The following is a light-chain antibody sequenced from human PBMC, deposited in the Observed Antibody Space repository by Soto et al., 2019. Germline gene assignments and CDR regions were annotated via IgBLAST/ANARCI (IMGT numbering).Light chain of an antibody. CDR3: QQYYSYPPWT. CDR2: AAS. V-gene: IGKV1-8*01. Sequence: AIRMTQSPSSFSASTGDRVTITCRASQGISSYLAWYQQKPGNAPKLLIYAASTLQSGVPSRFSGSGSGTDFTLTISCLQSEDFATYYCQQYYSYPPWTVGQGTKVEIK. J-gene: IGKJ1*01. CDR1: QGISSY.